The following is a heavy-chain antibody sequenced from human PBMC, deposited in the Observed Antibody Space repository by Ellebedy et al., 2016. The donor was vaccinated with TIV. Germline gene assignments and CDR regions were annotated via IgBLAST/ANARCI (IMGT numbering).Heavy chain of an antibody. CDR3: VKLDSSGFYYGRIDY. V-gene: IGHV3-23*01. CDR1: GFTFSGHA. J-gene: IGHJ4*02. CDR2: ITAGGGST. Sequence: GGSLRLSCAASGFTFSGHAMSWVRQTPGKGLEWVSGITAGGGSTHYVDSVKGRLTISRDNSKKTLYLQMNSLRSEDTAVYYCVKLDSSGFYYGRIDYWGQGTLVTVSS. D-gene: IGHD3-22*01.